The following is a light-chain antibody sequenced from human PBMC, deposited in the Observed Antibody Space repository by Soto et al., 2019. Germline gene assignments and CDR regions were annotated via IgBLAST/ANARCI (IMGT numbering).Light chain of an antibody. CDR1: QDIRNY. CDR3: QQYENLPFT. Sequence: DIQMTQSPSSLSASVGDRVTITCRASQDIRNYLNWYQQKPGKAPKVLIYDASSLETGVPSRFSGSGSGTDFTFTISSLQPEDIATYYCQQYENLPFTFGPGTKVDNK. J-gene: IGKJ3*01. CDR2: DAS. V-gene: IGKV1-33*01.